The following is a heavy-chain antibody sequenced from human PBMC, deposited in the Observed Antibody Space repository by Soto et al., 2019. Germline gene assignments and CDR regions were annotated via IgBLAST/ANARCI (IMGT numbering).Heavy chain of an antibody. CDR1: GFTFNNFA. D-gene: IGHD6-6*01. Sequence: GGSLRLSCAATGFTFNNFAMNWVRQGPGKGLEWVSGISGGGDATRYADSVKGRFTISRDNAESMVYLDMYSLIPDDTAIYYCAKNIHSSSRFDYCGQGTPVTVSS. CDR2: ISGGGDAT. CDR3: AKNIHSSSRFDY. V-gene: IGHV3-23*01. J-gene: IGHJ4*02.